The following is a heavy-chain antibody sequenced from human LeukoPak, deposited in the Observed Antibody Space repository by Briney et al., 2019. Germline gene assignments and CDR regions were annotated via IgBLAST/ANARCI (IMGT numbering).Heavy chain of an antibody. CDR3: VRLFPSGYYFGFGP. CDR1: GDSISSSNYY. V-gene: IGHV4-39*01. CDR2: FYSSEIT. Sequence: MSSETLSLTCTVSGDSISSSNYYWGWIRQPPGKGLEWIGSFYSSEITHYNPSLKSRVTISVDTSKNQFSLRLTSVTAADTAVYYCVRLFPSGYYFGFGPWGQGTLVTVSP. D-gene: IGHD3-22*01. J-gene: IGHJ5*02.